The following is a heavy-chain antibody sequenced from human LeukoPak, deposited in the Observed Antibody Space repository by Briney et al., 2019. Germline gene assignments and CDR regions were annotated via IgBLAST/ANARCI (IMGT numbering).Heavy chain of an antibody. CDR3: ARDTVNGPFVINLDL. V-gene: IGHV3-48*03. J-gene: IGHJ5*02. D-gene: IGHD2-8*01. Sequence: GGSLKLSCAASGFSLRSSEMNWVCQAPGKGPEWVAHINSADNVEYYTDSVRGRFTMSRDNAKDLLYLQMNSLRDEDTAVYYCARDTVNGPFVINLDLWGQGVLATVSS. CDR1: GFSLRSSE. CDR2: INSADNVE.